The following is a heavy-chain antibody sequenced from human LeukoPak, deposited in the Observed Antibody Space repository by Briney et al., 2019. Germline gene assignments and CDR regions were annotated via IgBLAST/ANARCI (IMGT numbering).Heavy chain of an antibody. CDR1: GASIITTSFY. J-gene: IGHJ4*02. Sequence: SETLSLTCTVSGASIITTSFYWAWIRQAPGKELEWIGNIYYGGHSYYNPSLKSRVTMSVDTSRNQFSLKLNSVTAADTAVFYCARYGGQFDYWGQGTLVTVSS. D-gene: IGHD4-23*01. CDR3: ARYGGQFDY. V-gene: IGHV4-39*07. CDR2: IYYGGHS.